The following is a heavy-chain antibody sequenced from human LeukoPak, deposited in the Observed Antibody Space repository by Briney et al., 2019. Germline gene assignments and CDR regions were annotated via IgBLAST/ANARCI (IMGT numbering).Heavy chain of an antibody. J-gene: IGHJ4*02. CDR2: ISYDGSNK. Sequence: GGSLRLSCAASGFTVSSYAMHWVRQAPGKGLEWVAVISYDGSNKYYADSVKGRFTISRDNSKNTLYLQMNSLRAEDTAVYYCARVSRAGTTLSWGQGTLVTVSS. D-gene: IGHD1-7*01. CDR3: ARVSRAGTTLS. CDR1: GFTVSSYA. V-gene: IGHV3-30-3*01.